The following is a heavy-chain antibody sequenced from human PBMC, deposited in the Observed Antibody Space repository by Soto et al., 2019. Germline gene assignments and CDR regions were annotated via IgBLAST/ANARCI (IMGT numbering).Heavy chain of an antibody. CDR2: ISGSGGST. J-gene: IGHJ4*02. D-gene: IGHD5-12*01. CDR1: GFTFSSYA. V-gene: IGHV3-23*01. Sequence: EVQLLESGGGLVQPGGSLRLSCAASGFTFSSYAMSWVRQAPGKGLEWVSVISGSGGSTYYADSVKGRFTISRDNSKNTLYLQMNSLRAEDTAVYYCAKVRGYSGYECLDNWGQGTLVTVSS. CDR3: AKVRGYSGYECLDN.